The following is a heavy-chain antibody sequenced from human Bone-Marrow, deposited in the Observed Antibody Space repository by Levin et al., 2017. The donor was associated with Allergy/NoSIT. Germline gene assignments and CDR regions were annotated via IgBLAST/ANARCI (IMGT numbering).Heavy chain of an antibody. CDR3: ARERSSWFDY. Sequence: SETLSLTCTVSGGSISSGGYYWSWIRQHPGKGLEWIGYIYYSGSTYYNPSLKSRVTISVDTSKNQFSLKLSSVTAADTAVYYCARERSSWFDYWGQGTLVTVSS. CDR1: GGSISSGGYY. V-gene: IGHV4-31*03. J-gene: IGHJ4*02. CDR2: IYYSGST. D-gene: IGHD6-13*01.